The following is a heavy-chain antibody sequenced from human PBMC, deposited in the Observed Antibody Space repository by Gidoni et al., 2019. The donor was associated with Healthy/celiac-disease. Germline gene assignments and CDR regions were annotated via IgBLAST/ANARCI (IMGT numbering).Heavy chain of an antibody. D-gene: IGHD2-21*02. CDR2: IYYSGST. CDR1: GGSISSYY. CDR3: ARNCGGDCYPGYYYYGMDV. Sequence: QVQLQESGPGLVKPSETLSLTCTVSGGSISSYYWSWIRQPPGKGLEWIGYIYYSGSTNYNPSLKSRVTISVDTSKNQFSLKLSSVTAADTAVYYCARNCGGDCYPGYYYYGMDVWGQGTTVTVSS. V-gene: IGHV4-59*08. J-gene: IGHJ6*02.